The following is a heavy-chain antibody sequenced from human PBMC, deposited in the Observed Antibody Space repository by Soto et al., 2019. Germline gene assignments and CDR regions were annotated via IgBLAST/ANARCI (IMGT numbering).Heavy chain of an antibody. D-gene: IGHD2-21*02. CDR1: GFTFSSYG. CDR3: ARGDPFYCGGDCSHFAY. V-gene: IGHV3-33*01. J-gene: IGHJ4*02. CDR2: IWYDGSNK. Sequence: QVQLVESGGGVVQPGRSLRLSCAASGFTFSSYGMHWVRQAPGKGLEWVAVIWYDGSNKYYADSVKGRFTISRDNSKNXXQLQVNSLRAEDTAVYYCARGDPFYCGGDCSHFAYWGQGTLVTVSS.